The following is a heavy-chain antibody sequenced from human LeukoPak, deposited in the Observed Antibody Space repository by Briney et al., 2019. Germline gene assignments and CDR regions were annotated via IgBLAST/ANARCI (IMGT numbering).Heavy chain of an antibody. D-gene: IGHD2-15*01. Sequence: PWASVKVSCKASGYTFTDYYIHWVRQAPGQGLEWMGWISPNSGGSNFAQKFQGRVTMTRNTSISTAYMELSRLRSDDTAVYYCARTPRGYCSGGSCQDYWGQGTLVTVSS. J-gene: IGHJ4*02. V-gene: IGHV1-2*02. CDR1: GYTFTDYY. CDR2: ISPNSGGS. CDR3: ARTPRGYCSGGSCQDY.